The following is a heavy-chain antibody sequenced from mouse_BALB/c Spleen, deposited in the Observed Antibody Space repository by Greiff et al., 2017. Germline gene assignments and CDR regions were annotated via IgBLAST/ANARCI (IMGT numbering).Heavy chain of an antibody. D-gene: IGHD2-3*01. J-gene: IGHJ3*01. V-gene: IGHV5-17*02. CDR2: ISSGSSTI. CDR1: GFTFSSFG. CDR3: ARRDGYYAFDY. Sequence: EVKLEESGGGLVQPGGSRKLSCAASGFTFSSFGMHWVRQAPEKGLEWVAYISSGSSTIYYADTVKGRFTISRDNPKNTLFLQMTSLRSEDTAMYYCARRDGYYAFDYWGQGTLVTVSA.